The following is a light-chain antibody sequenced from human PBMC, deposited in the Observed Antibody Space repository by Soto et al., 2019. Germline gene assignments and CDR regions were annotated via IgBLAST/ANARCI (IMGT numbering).Light chain of an antibody. CDR1: QSVSSSY. CDR3: QQDNKLPQT. Sequence: EIVLTQSLGTLYLSPRERATLSCRASQSVSSSYLAWYQQKPGQAPRLLIYGASSRATGIPDRFSGSGSGTDFTLTISSLQSEDLAVYHCQQDNKLPQTFGQGTKVDI. J-gene: IGKJ1*01. V-gene: IGKV3-20*01. CDR2: GAS.